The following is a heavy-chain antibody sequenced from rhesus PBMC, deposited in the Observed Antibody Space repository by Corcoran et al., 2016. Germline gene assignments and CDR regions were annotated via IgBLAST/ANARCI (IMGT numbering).Heavy chain of an antibody. D-gene: IGHD3-3*01. CDR1: GGSFSSYW. J-gene: IGHJ4*01. V-gene: IGHV4-80*01. CDR2: INGNSGST. Sequence: QVQLQESGPGLVKPSETLSLTCAVPGGSFSSYWWSWIRQPPGKGLEWIGEINGNSGSTNYNPSPKSRVTISKDASTNQFSLKLSSVTAADTAVYYCARPLWTGAFLFGYWGQGVLVTVSS. CDR3: ARPLWTGAFLFGY.